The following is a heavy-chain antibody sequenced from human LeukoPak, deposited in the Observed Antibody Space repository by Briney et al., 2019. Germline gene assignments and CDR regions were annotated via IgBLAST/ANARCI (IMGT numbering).Heavy chain of an antibody. CDR1: GFTFSSYS. CDR2: ISSSSSYI. Sequence: PGGSLRLSCAASGFTFSSYSMNWVRQAPGKGLEGVSSISSSSSYIYYADSVEGRFTISRDNAKNSLYLQMNSLRAEDTAVYYCARGSVAGNHAFDIWGQGTMVTVSS. J-gene: IGHJ3*02. CDR3: ARGSVAGNHAFDI. V-gene: IGHV3-21*01. D-gene: IGHD6-19*01.